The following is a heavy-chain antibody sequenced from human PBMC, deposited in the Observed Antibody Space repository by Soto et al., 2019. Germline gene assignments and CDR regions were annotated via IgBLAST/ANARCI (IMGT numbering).Heavy chain of an antibody. CDR3: SRGRSMTTVTH. D-gene: IGHD4-4*01. V-gene: IGHV1-69*01. Sequence: QVQLVQSGAEVKKPGSSVKVSCKASGGTFSSYAISWVRQAPGQGLEWMGGVIPIFGTANYEQKFQGRVTITADESTSTAYMELSSLRSEDTAVYYCSRGRSMTTVTHWGQGTLVTVSS. CDR2: VIPIFGTA. J-gene: IGHJ4*02. CDR1: GGTFSSYA.